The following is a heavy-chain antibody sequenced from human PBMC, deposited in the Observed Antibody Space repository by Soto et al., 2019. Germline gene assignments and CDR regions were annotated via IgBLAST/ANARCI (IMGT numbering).Heavy chain of an antibody. CDR1: GGSFSGYY. V-gene: IGHV4-34*01. CDR2: INHSGST. D-gene: IGHD2-2*01. CDR3: ARDIVVVTAAMNGMDV. J-gene: IGHJ6*02. Sequence: PSETLSLTCAVYGGSFSGYYWSWIRQPPGKGLEWIGEINHSGSTNYNPSLKSRVTISVDTSKNQFSLKLSSVTAADTAVYYCARDIVVVTAAMNGMDVWGQGATVTVSS.